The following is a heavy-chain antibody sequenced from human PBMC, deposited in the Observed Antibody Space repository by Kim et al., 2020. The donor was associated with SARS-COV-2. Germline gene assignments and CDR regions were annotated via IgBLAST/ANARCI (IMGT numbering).Heavy chain of an antibody. CDR2: IKSKTDGGTT. D-gene: IGHD3-3*01. CDR3: TTLQITIFGVVIINGGWFDP. V-gene: IGHV3-15*01. Sequence: GGSLRLSCAASGFTFSNAWMSWVRQAPGKGLEWVGRIKSKTDGGTTDYAAPVKGRFTISRDDSKNTLYLQMNSLKTEDTAVYYCTTLQITIFGVVIINGGWFDPWGQGTLVTVSS. J-gene: IGHJ5*02. CDR1: GFTFSNAW.